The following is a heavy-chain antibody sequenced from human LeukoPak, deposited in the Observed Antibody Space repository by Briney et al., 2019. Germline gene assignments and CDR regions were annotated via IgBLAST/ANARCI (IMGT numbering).Heavy chain of an antibody. CDR1: GGSISSYY. V-gene: IGHV4-59*12. Sequence: PSETLSLTCTVSGGSISSYYWSWIRQPPGKGLEWIGYIYYSGSTNYNPSLKSRVTISVDTSKNQFSLKLSSVTAADTAVYYCARGRIAAAVHSFDYWGQGTLVTVSS. CDR2: IYYSGST. J-gene: IGHJ4*02. CDR3: ARGRIAAAVHSFDY. D-gene: IGHD6-13*01.